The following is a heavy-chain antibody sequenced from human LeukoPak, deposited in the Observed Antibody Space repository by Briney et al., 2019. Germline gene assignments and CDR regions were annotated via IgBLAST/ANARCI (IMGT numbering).Heavy chain of an antibody. Sequence: PGGSLRLSSAASGFTFSSYAMSWVRQAPGKGLEWVSAISGSGGSTYYADSVKGRFTISRDNSKNTLYLQMNSLRAEDTAVYYCAAGYSSGWTRTFDYWDQGTLVTVSS. J-gene: IGHJ4*02. D-gene: IGHD6-19*01. CDR1: GFTFSSYA. V-gene: IGHV3-23*01. CDR2: ISGSGGST. CDR3: AAGYSSGWTRTFDY.